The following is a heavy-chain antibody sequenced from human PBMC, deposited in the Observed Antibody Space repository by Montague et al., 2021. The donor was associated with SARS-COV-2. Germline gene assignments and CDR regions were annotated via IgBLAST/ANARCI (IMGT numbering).Heavy chain of an antibody. CDR3: ARLRDGVVPSPILGIGPYFAYYYMDV. J-gene: IGHJ6*03. CDR2: INHGGNT. V-gene: IGHV4-34*01. D-gene: IGHD2-15*01. CDR1: GGSFSGYY. Sequence: SETLSLTCAVHGGSFSGYYWNWIRQPPGKGLEWIGEINHGGNTNYNPSLKNRLPISVDTSKNQFSLKLTSVAATDTNVYYCARLRDGVVPSPILGIGPYFAYYYMDVWGKGTTVTVSS.